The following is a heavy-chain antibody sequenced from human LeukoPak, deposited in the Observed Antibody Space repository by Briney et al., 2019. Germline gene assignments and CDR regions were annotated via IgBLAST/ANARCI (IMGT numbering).Heavy chain of an antibody. Sequence: GGSLRLSCAASGLTFSSYVMSWVRQAPGKGLEWVSGISGSGGTTYYADSVKGRFTISRDNSKNTLSLQMNSLRAEDTAIYYCAKALAFDIWGQGTMVTASS. CDR2: ISGSGGTT. CDR1: GLTFSSYV. J-gene: IGHJ3*02. V-gene: IGHV3-23*01. CDR3: AKALAFDI.